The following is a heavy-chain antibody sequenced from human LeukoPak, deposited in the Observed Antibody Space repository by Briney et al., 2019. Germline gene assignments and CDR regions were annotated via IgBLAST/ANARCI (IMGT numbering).Heavy chain of an antibody. Sequence: GRSLRLSCAASGFTFSSYGMHWVRQAPGKGLEWVAVISYDGSNKYYADSVKGLFTISRDNSKNTLYLQMNSLRAEDTAVYYCAKDAFDSSGYYYLDYWGQGTLVTVSS. CDR3: AKDAFDSSGYYYLDY. CDR2: ISYDGSNK. CDR1: GFTFSSYG. D-gene: IGHD3-22*01. V-gene: IGHV3-30*18. J-gene: IGHJ4*02.